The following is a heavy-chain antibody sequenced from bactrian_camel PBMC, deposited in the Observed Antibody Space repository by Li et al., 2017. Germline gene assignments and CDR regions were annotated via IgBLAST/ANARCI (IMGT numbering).Heavy chain of an antibody. Sequence: HVQLVESGGGSVQAGGSLRLSCVVSGHSRGSNCVGWYRLPPGRAPAEREGIAAIRRSGGETWYAGSVKGRFTISQDNAKNTVYLQMNSLKPEDTAMYYCAARSPYCYTKLSVADFTYWGQGTQVTVS. J-gene: IGHJ6*01. V-gene: IGHV3-3*01. CDR3: AARSPYCYTKLSVADFTY. CDR2: IRRSGGET. D-gene: IGHD2*01. CDR1: GHSRGSNC.